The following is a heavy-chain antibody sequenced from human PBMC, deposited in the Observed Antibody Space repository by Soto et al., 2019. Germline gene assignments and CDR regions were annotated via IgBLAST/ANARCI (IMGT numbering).Heavy chain of an antibody. Sequence: GGSLRLSCAASGFTFSSYAMSWVRQAPGKGLEWVSAISGSGGSTYYADSVKGRFTISRDNSKNTLYLQMNSLRAEDTAVYYCAKGGEEDSSGYYGAFDIWGQGTMVTVSS. D-gene: IGHD3-22*01. CDR2: ISGSGGST. CDR3: AKGGEEDSSGYYGAFDI. V-gene: IGHV3-23*01. J-gene: IGHJ3*02. CDR1: GFTFSSYA.